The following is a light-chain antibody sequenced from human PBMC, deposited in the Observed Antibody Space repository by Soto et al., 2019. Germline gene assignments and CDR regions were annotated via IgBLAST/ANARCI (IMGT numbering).Light chain of an antibody. CDR1: QSVLYSSNNKDY. J-gene: IGKJ2*01. CDR2: WAS. CDR3: QQYYSTPRT. V-gene: IGKV4-1*01. Sequence: DIVMTQSPDSLAVSLGERATINCKSDQSVLYSSNNKDYLAWYQQKPGQPPRLLIYWASTRESGVPDQFSGSGSGTDFTLTINSLQAEDVAVYYCQQYYSTPRTFGQGTKLEIK.